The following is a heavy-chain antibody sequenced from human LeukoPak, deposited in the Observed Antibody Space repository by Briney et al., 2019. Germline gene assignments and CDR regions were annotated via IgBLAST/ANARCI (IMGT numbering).Heavy chain of an antibody. CDR1: GGSISSSSYY. J-gene: IGHJ4*02. CDR2: SYYSGST. CDR3: ASLAMIVVGTAPGY. Sequence: PSETLSLTCTVSGGSISSSSYYWGWIRQPPGKGREWIGSSYYSGSTCYNPSLKSRVTISVDTSNNQFSLKLSSVPAADTALYYCASLAMIVVGTAPGYWGQGTLVTVSS. V-gene: IGHV4-39*01. D-gene: IGHD3-22*01.